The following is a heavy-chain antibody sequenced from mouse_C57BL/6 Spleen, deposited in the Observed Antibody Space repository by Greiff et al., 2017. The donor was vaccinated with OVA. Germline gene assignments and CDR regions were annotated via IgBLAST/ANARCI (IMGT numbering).Heavy chain of an antibody. V-gene: IGHV5-4*01. Sequence: EVQVVESGGGLVKPGGSLKLSCAASGFTFSSYAMSWVRQTPEKRLEWVATISDGGSYTYYPDNVKGRFTISRDNAKNNLYLQMSHLKSEDTAMYYCAREGYYGSSYYYAMDYWGQGTSVTVSS. CDR2: ISDGGSYT. D-gene: IGHD1-1*01. CDR3: AREGYYGSSYYYAMDY. CDR1: GFTFSSYA. J-gene: IGHJ4*01.